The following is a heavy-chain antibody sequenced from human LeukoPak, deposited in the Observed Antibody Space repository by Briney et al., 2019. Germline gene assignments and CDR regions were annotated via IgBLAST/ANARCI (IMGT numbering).Heavy chain of an antibody. CDR2: INPSGGNT. CDR3: AKCRLSSSGSADY. J-gene: IGHJ4*02. Sequence: ASVKVSCKASGYTFTRYYMHLVRLAPGLGLEWMGKINPSGGNTAYAQKFQGRVTMTRDTSTSTVYMELTSLRSDDTAVYYCAKCRLSSSGSADYWGQGTLVTVSS. D-gene: IGHD6-19*01. CDR1: GYTFTRYY. V-gene: IGHV1-46*01.